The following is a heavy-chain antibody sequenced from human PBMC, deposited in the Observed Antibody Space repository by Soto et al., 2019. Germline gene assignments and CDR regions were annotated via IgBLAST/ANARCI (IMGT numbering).Heavy chain of an antibody. V-gene: IGHV1-2*02. CDR2: INPNSGGT. D-gene: IGHD2-2*02. CDR1: GYTFSGYY. CDR3: ARSLTEGYCTITGCYTRPLYGMDV. J-gene: IGHJ6*02. Sequence: GASVKVSCKASGYTFSGYYIHWLRQVPGQGLEWMGWINPNSGGTNYAQKFQGRVTVTRDTPTSTAYMELSRLTSDDTAVYYCARSLTEGYCTITGCYTRPLYGMDVWGQGTTVTVSS.